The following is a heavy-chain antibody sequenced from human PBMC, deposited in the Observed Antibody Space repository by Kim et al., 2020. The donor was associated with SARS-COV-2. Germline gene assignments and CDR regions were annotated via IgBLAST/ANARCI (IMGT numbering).Heavy chain of an antibody. Sequence: GSGGSTLYADSLKVLLTIARDKSNNTLYLKMNSLRAEDTAVYYCAKRLDYWGQGTLVTVAS. CDR3: AKRLDY. J-gene: IGHJ4*02. V-gene: IGHV3-23*01. CDR2: GSGGST.